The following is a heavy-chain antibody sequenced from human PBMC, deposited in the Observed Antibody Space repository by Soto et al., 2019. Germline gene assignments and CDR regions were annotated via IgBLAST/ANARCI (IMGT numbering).Heavy chain of an antibody. CDR2: INPNSGGT. Sequence: ASVKVSCKASGYTFTGYYMHWVRQAPGQGLEWMGWINPNSGGTNYAQKFQGRVTMTRDTSISTAYMELSRLRSDDTAVYYCARGEYSRSYWFDPWGQGNLVTVSS. V-gene: IGHV1-2*02. D-gene: IGHD6-6*01. CDR1: GYTFTGYY. CDR3: ARGEYSRSYWFDP. J-gene: IGHJ5*02.